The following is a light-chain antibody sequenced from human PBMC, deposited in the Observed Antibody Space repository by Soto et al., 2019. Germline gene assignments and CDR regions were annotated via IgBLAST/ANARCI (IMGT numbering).Light chain of an antibody. CDR3: SAYRSSSTNV. CDR1: SSDVGAYTF. J-gene: IGLJ6*01. Sequence: QSVLTQPASVSGSPGQSITNSCTGTSSDVGAYTFVSWYQQHPDKVPELMIFDVSRLPSGVSDRFSGSKSGNTASLTISGLQSEDEADYYCSAYRSSSTNVFGSGTKMTVL. CDR2: DVS. V-gene: IGLV2-14*03.